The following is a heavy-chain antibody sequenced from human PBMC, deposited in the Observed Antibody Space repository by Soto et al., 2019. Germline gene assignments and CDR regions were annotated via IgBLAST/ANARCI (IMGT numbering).Heavy chain of an antibody. D-gene: IGHD6-6*01. J-gene: IGHJ4*02. V-gene: IGHV3-23*01. CDR2: ISGSGGST. CDR1: GLTFSSYA. Sequence: GGSLRLSCAASGLTFSSYAMSWVRQAPGKGLEWVSAISGSGGSTYYADSVKGRFTISRDNSKNTLYLQMNRLRAEDAAVYYCAKDPEYRSSPTFPYYSDYWGQGTLVTVSS. CDR3: AKDPEYRSSPTFPYYSDY.